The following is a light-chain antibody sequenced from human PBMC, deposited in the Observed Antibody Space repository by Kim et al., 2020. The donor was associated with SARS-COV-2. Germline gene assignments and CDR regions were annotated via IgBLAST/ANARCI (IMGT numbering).Light chain of an antibody. V-gene: IGLV1-47*01. CDR2: RNN. CDR3: AAWDDSLSGPV. CDR1: SSNVGSNY. J-gene: IGLJ2*01. Sequence: QSVLTQPPSASGTPGQRVTISCSGSSSNVGSNYVFWYQQFPGTAPRLLVYRNNQRPSGVPDRFSGSKSGTSASLAISGLRSGDEADYYCAAWDDSLSGPVFGGGTQLTVL.